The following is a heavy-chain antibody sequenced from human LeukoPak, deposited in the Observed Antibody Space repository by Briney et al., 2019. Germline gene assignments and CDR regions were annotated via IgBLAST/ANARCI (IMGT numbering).Heavy chain of an antibody. D-gene: IGHD5-18*01. V-gene: IGHV3-7*04. J-gene: IGHJ4*02. CDR3: ARDRGFSYGIDF. CDR1: GFTFRAYW. Sequence: GVSLRLSCAASGFTFRAYWMSRVRQAPGKGLEWVANIQQDGSEKYYVDSVKGRFTISRDNAKKSLFLQVSSLRGEDTAVYYCARDRGFSYGIDFWGQGTLVTVSS. CDR2: IQQDGSEK.